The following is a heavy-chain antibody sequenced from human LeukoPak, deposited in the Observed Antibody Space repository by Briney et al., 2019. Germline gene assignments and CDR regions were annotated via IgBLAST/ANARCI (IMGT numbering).Heavy chain of an antibody. CDR1: GGPISSYY. J-gene: IGHJ4*02. CDR3: ASVVVVTAIWSY. Sequence: PSETLSLTCTVSGGPISSYYWSWIRQPPGKGLEWIGYIYYSGSTNYNPSLKSRVTISVDTPKNQFSLKLSSVTAADTAVYFCASVVVVTAIWSYWGQGTLVTVSS. CDR2: IYYSGST. V-gene: IGHV4-59*12. D-gene: IGHD2-21*02.